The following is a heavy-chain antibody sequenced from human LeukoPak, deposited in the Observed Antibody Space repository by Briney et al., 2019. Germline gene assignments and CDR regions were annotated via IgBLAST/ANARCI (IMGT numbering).Heavy chain of an antibody. Sequence: GGSLRLSCAASGFTFSSYAMHWVRQAPGKGLEWVAVISYDGSNKYYADSVKGRFTISRDNSKNTLYLQMNSLRAEDTAVYYCARGGFYGDYGPLQYFQHWGQGTLVTVSS. CDR3: ARGGFYGDYGPLQYFQH. D-gene: IGHD4-17*01. CDR1: GFTFSSYA. V-gene: IGHV3-30*04. CDR2: ISYDGSNK. J-gene: IGHJ1*01.